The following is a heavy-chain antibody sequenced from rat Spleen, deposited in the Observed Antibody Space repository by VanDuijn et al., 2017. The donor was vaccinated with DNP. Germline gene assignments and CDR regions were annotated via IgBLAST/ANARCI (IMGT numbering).Heavy chain of an antibody. D-gene: IGHD1-6*01. V-gene: IGHV5-25*01. CDR2: ITSSGGST. J-gene: IGHJ4*01. CDR3: ARGILRLHAMDA. CDR1: GLTFSHSD. Sequence: EVQLVESGGGLVQPGRSMKLSCATSGLTFSHSDLAWVRQVPTEGLEWVAAITSSGGSTYYPDSVKGRFTISRDNAKSTLYLQMNSLRSEDMATYYCARGILRLHAMDAWGQGTSVTVSS.